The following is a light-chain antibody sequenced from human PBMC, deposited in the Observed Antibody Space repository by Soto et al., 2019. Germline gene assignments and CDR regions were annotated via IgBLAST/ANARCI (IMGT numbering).Light chain of an antibody. CDR2: AAS. J-gene: IGKJ4*01. CDR1: QGISTY. V-gene: IGKV1-9*01. Sequence: DIQLTQSPSFLSASVGDRVTITCRASQGISTYLAWYQQKPGKAPKLLISAASTLQSGVPSRFRGSGSGTEFTLTISSLQPEDFATYYCQQLNDYPLTFCGGTKVEIK. CDR3: QQLNDYPLT.